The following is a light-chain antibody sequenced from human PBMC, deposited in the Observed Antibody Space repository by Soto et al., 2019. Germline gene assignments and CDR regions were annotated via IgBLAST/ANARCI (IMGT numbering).Light chain of an antibody. CDR2: AAF. J-gene: IGKJ1*01. CDR1: QDISNY. Sequence: DIQMTQSPSSLSASVGDRVTITCRASQDISNYLAWCQQKPGKVPKLLIYAAFTLHSGVPSRFSGSGSGTDFTLTISGLQPEDVANYYCQNYNGAPWTFGQGTKVEIE. V-gene: IGKV1-27*01. CDR3: QNYNGAPWT.